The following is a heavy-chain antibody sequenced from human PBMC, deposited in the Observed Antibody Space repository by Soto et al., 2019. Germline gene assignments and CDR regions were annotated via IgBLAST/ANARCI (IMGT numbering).Heavy chain of an antibody. CDR3: ARKGTARPYYYGMDV. J-gene: IGHJ6*02. D-gene: IGHD6-25*01. CDR1: GYSFTSYW. V-gene: IGHV5-10-1*01. Sequence: GESLKISCKGSGYSFTSYWISWVRQMPGKGLEWMGRIDPSYSYTNYSPSFQGHVTISADKSISTAYLQWSSLKASDTAMYYCARKGTARPYYYGMDVWGQGTTVTVSS. CDR2: IDPSYSYT.